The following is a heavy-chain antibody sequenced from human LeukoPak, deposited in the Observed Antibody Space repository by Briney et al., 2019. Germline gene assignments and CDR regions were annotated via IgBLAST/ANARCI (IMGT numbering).Heavy chain of an antibody. J-gene: IGHJ4*02. CDR1: GRSISSYY. D-gene: IGHD5-12*01. Sequence: SETLSLTCTLYGRSISSYYWSWIRQPPGKGLEWIGYIDYSGCSNYNHCRETRVTISVDTSKYQFSLKLSSVTAADTAVYYCARLWSGYDIDSDYWGQGTLVTVSS. CDR2: IDYSGCS. V-gene: IGHV4-59*08. CDR3: ARLWSGYDIDSDY.